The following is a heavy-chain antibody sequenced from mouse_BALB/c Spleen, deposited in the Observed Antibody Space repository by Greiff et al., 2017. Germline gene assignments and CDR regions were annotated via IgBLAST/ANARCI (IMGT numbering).Heavy chain of an antibody. J-gene: IGHJ3*01. CDR1: GYSFTSYW. Sequence: EVQLQQSGTVLARPGASVKMSCKASGYSFTSYWMHWVKQRPGQGLEWIGAIYPGNSDTSYNQKFKGKTKLTAVTSASTAYMELSSLTNEDSAVYYCTRSEELGNYVVLAYWGQGTLVTVSA. CDR2: IYPGNSDT. D-gene: IGHD2-1*01. V-gene: IGHV1-5*01. CDR3: TRSEELGNYVVLAY.